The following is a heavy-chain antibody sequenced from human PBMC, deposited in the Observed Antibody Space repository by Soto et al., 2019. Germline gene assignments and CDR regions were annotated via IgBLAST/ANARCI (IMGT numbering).Heavy chain of an antibody. CDR2: IYYSGST. Sequence: SETLSLTCTVSGGSISSSSYYWGWIRQPPGKGLEWIGSIYYSGSTYYNPSLKSRVTISVDTSKNQFSLRLSSVTAADTAVYYCARRTIFGAFDIWGQGTMVTVPS. D-gene: IGHD3-3*01. CDR1: GGSISSSSYY. J-gene: IGHJ3*02. V-gene: IGHV4-39*01. CDR3: ARRTIFGAFDI.